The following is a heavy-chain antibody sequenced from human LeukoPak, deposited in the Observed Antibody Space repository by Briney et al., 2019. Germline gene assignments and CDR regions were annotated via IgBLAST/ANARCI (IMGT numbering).Heavy chain of an antibody. CDR1: GGSISSSSYY. CDR3: ARAYHSSWYLNWFDP. J-gene: IGHJ5*02. Sequence: PSETLSLTCTVSGGSISSSSYYWGWIRQPPGKGLEWIGSIYYSGSTYYNPSLKSRVTISVDTSKNQFSLKLSSVTAADTAVYYCARAYHSSWYLNWFDPWGQGTLVTVSS. D-gene: IGHD6-13*01. V-gene: IGHV4-39*07. CDR2: IYYSGST.